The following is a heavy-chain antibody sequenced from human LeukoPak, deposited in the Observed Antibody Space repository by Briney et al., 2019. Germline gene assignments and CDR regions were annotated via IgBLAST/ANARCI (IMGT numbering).Heavy chain of an antibody. V-gene: IGHV4-30-4*01. CDR2: IYYSGST. J-gene: IGHJ3*02. CDR3: AREQEGVTRDDAFDI. D-gene: IGHD4-17*01. CDR1: GGSISSDDYY. Sequence: PSETLSLTCTVSGGSISSDDYYWSWIRQPPGKGLEWIGYIYYSGSTCYNPSLKSRVTISVDTSKNQFSLKLSSVTAADTAVYYCAREQEGVTRDDAFDIWGQGTMVTVSS.